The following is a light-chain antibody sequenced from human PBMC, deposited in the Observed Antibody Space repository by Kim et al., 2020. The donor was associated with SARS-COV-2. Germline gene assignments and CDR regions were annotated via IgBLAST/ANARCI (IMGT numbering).Light chain of an antibody. CDR3: ALWDDSLSGWV. Sequence: GPRVTISCSGSNSNIGNNHVYWYQQFPGTAPKLLIYKSDQRPSGVPERFSGSKSGTSTSLAISGLRSEDEADYYCALWDDSLSGWVFGGGTQLTVL. CDR1: NSNIGNNH. CDR2: KSD. J-gene: IGLJ3*02. V-gene: IGLV1-47*01.